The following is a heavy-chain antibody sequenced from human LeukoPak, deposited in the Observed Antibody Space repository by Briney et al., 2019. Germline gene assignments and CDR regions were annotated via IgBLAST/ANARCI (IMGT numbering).Heavy chain of an antibody. CDR1: GGSISSYY. D-gene: IGHD3-22*01. CDR3: ARVTQLTTYYYDSSGYYQPPDYFDY. J-gene: IGHJ4*02. CDR2: IYYSGST. Sequence: TSETLSLTCTVSGGSISSYYWSWIRQPPGKGLEWIGYIYYSGSTNYNPSLKSRVTISVDTSKNQFSLKLSSVTAADTAVYYCARVTQLTTYYYDSSGYYQPPDYFDYWGQGTLVTVSS. V-gene: IGHV4-59*01.